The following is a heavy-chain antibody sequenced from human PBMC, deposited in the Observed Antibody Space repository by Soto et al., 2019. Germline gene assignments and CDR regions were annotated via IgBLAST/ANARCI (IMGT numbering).Heavy chain of an antibody. Sequence: SETLSLTCTVSGGSISSGGYSWSWMRQPPGKGLEWIGYIYHSGSTYYNPSLKSRVTISVDTSKNQFSLKLSSVTAADTAVYYCARGHSSSWPEGNWFDPWGQGTLVTVSS. V-gene: IGHV4-30-2*01. D-gene: IGHD6-13*01. CDR1: GGSISSGGYS. J-gene: IGHJ5*02. CDR3: ARGHSSSWPEGNWFDP. CDR2: IYHSGST.